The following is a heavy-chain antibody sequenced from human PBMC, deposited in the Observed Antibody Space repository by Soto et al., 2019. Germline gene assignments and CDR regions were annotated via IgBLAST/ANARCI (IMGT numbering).Heavy chain of an antibody. CDR1: GYNFIDYD. V-gene: IGHV1-8*01. D-gene: IGHD6-19*01. Sequence: QVQLVQSGAEVKKPGASVKVSCKASGYNFIDYDINWMRQSTGQGLEWMGWMTPNSGNTGYAQKFQGIGTLTRDTSIGTAYMELSSLKTEDTAVYYVSRTPYGSGLVDPWGQGNLVTVSS. CDR3: SRTPYGSGLVDP. CDR2: MTPNSGNT. J-gene: IGHJ5*02.